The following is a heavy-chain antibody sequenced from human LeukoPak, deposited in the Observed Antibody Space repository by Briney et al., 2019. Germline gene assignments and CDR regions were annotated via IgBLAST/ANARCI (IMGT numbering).Heavy chain of an antibody. CDR1: GGSISSSSYY. CDR2: IYYSGST. J-gene: IGHJ4*02. Sequence: PSETLSLTCTVSGGSISSSSYYWGWIRQPPGKGLEWIGSIYYSGSTYYNPSLKSRVTISVDTSKNQFSLKLSSVTAADTAVYYCARGARATSYYDSSGYYVFDYWGQGTLVTVSS. D-gene: IGHD3-22*01. CDR3: ARGARATSYYDSSGYYVFDY. V-gene: IGHV4-39*07.